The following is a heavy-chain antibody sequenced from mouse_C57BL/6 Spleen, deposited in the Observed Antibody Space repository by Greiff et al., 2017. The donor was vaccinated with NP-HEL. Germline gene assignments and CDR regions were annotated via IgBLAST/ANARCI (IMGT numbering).Heavy chain of an antibody. D-gene: IGHD1-1*01. Sequence: EVMLVESGGGLVKPGGSLKLSCAASGFTFSSYAMSWVRQTPEKRLEWVATISDGGSYTYYPDNVKGRFTISRDNAKNNLYLQMSHLKSEDTAMYYCARDPLFITTVVAFYWYFDVWGTGTTVTVSS. CDR1: GFTFSSYA. J-gene: IGHJ1*03. CDR3: ARDPLFITTVVAFYWYFDV. V-gene: IGHV5-4*01. CDR2: ISDGGSYT.